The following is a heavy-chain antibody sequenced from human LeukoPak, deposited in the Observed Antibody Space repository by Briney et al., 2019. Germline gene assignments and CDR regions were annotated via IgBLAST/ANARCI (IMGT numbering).Heavy chain of an antibody. J-gene: IGHJ4*02. CDR3: ARDPYDSGSYFDY. CDR2: IYYSGST. Sequence: SETLSLTCTVSGGSISGGGYYWSWIRQHPGKGLEWIGYIYYSGSTYYNPSLKSRVTISVDTSKNQFSLKLSSVTAADTAVYYCARDPYDSGSYFDYWGQGTLVTVSS. CDR1: GGSISGGGYY. V-gene: IGHV4-31*03. D-gene: IGHD3-10*01.